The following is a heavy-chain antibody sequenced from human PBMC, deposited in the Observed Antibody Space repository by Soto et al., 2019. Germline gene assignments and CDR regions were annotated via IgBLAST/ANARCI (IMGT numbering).Heavy chain of an antibody. CDR2: IDWDDDK. CDR3: ARMRAGYSSTWYFFDY. J-gene: IGHJ4*02. CDR1: GFALSTSGVF. D-gene: IGHD6-13*01. V-gene: IGHV2-70*11. Sequence: SGPTLVNPTETLTLTCTFSGFALSTSGVFVGWIRQPPGEALEWLARIDWDDDKYYSTSLKTRLTISKDTSKDKVVLTMTNMDPVDTATYYCARMRAGYSSTWYFFDYWGQGTLVTVSS.